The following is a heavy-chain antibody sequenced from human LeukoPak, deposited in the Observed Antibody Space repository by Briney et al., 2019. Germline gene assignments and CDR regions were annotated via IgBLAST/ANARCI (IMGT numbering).Heavy chain of an antibody. D-gene: IGHD2-21*02. Sequence: GGSLRLSCAASGFTFNNAWMNWVRQAPGKGLEWVGRLQTTREGGTTDCAAPMRGRFTISRDDSRNTIYLQMDSLKTEDTAVYYCTTRVVTTNDYWGQGTLVTVSS. CDR2: LQTTREGGTT. V-gene: IGHV3-15*01. J-gene: IGHJ4*02. CDR3: TTRVVTTNDY. CDR1: GFTFNNAW.